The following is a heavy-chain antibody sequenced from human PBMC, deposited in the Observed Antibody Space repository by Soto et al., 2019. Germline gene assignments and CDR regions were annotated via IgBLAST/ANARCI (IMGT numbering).Heavy chain of an antibody. CDR2: INDKSNYI. J-gene: IGHJ4*02. CDR1: GFTFSTHS. V-gene: IGHV3-21*01. Sequence: GGSLRLSCAASGFTFSTHSMNWVRQAPGKGPEWVSSINDKSNYIFYADSVKGRFTISRDNSKNTLYLQMDSLRAEDTAVYYCAKGEVRGIIPSYFDYWGLGTLVTVSS. D-gene: IGHD3-10*01. CDR3: AKGEVRGIIPSYFDY.